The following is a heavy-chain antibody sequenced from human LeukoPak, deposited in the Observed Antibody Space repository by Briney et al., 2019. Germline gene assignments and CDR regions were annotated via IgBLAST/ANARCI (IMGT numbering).Heavy chain of an antibody. CDR1: GFIVSSNY. Sequence: HTGGSLRLSCAASGFIVSSNYMSWVRQAPGKGLEWVSVIYSGGSTYYADSVKGRFTISRDNSKNTLYLQMNSLRAEDTAVYYCARDQMIGGTGSYYYYGMDVWGQGTTVTVSS. J-gene: IGHJ6*02. V-gene: IGHV3-53*01. CDR2: IYSGGST. D-gene: IGHD4-23*01. CDR3: ARDQMIGGTGSYYYYGMDV.